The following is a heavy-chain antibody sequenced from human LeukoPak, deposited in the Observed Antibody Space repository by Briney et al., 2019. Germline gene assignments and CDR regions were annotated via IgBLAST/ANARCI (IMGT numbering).Heavy chain of an antibody. CDR3: AREGKHRDFDY. V-gene: IGHV4-59*01. Sequence: SETLSLTCAVYGGSFSGYYWSWIRQPPGKGLEWIGYIYYSGSTNYNPSLKSRVTISVDTSKNQFSLKLSSVTAADTAVYYCAREGKHRDFDYWGQGTLVTVSS. CDR1: GGSFSGYY. CDR2: IYYSGST. D-gene: IGHD4-23*01. J-gene: IGHJ4*02.